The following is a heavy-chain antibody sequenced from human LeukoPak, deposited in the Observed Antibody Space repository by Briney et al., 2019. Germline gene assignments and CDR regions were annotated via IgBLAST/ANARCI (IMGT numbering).Heavy chain of an antibody. CDR2: IGGSGDTT. CDR3: AKGKSLPHYYYYGMDV. Sequence: GGSLRLSCAASGFTFSTSAMNWVRQAPGMGLEWVSVIGGSGDTTYYADSVRGRFTISRDNFKNTLYLQMNSLTAEDTAIYYCAKGKSLPHYYYYGMDVWGQGTTVTASS. V-gene: IGHV3-23*01. CDR1: GFTFSTSA. J-gene: IGHJ6*02.